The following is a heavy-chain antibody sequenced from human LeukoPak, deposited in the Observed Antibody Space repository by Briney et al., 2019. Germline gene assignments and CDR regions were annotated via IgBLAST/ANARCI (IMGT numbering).Heavy chain of an antibody. CDR1: GGSFSGYY. V-gene: IGHV3-21*01. J-gene: IGHJ4*02. CDR2: ISSSSSYI. D-gene: IGHD2-2*01. Sequence: PSETLSLTCAVYGGSFSGYYWSWIRQPPGKGLEWVSSISSSSSYIYYADSVKGRFTISRDNAENSLYLQMNSLRAEDTAVYYCARELRSSTSYFDYWGQGTLVTVSS. CDR3: ARELRSSTSYFDY.